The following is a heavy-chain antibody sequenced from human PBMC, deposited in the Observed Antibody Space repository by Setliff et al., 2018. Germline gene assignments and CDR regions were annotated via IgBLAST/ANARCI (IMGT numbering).Heavy chain of an antibody. V-gene: IGHV4-39*01. J-gene: IGHJ4*02. CDR3: ARTGTYRYFDY. CDR1: GGSINRGFYY. D-gene: IGHD1-1*01. Sequence: PSETLSLTCTVSGGSINRGFYYWGWIRQPPGKGLEWIGRIYHGGDTYYNASLKSRLTISVDTSKNQFSLKLRSVTAADTAVYYCARTGTYRYFDYWGQGALVTVSS. CDR2: IYHGGDT.